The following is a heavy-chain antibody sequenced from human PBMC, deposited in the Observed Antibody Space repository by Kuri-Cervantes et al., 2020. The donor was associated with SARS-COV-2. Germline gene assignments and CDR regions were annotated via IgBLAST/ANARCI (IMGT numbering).Heavy chain of an antibody. CDR1: GYTFTSYG. Sequence: ASVKVSCKASGYTFTSYGISWVRQAPGQGLEWMRWISAYNGNTNYAQKLQGRVTMTTDTSTSTAYMELRSLRSDDTAVYYCARGHENYYDSSGYYLDYWGQGTLVTVSS. V-gene: IGHV1-18*01. CDR3: ARGHENYYDSSGYYLDY. J-gene: IGHJ4*02. D-gene: IGHD3-22*01. CDR2: ISAYNGNT.